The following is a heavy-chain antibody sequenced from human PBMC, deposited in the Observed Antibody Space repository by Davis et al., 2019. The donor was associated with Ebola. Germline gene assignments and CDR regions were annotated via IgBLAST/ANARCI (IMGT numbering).Heavy chain of an antibody. D-gene: IGHD3-22*01. J-gene: IGHJ4*02. CDR3: ARAYYYDSSGYYYFSQDY. Sequence: KFQGRVTITRDTSASTAYMELSSLRSEDTAVYYCARAYYYDSSGYYYFSQDYWGQGTLVTVSS. V-gene: IGHV1-3*01.